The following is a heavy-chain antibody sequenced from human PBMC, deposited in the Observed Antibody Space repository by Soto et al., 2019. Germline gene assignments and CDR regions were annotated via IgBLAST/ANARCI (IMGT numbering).Heavy chain of an antibody. CDR2: ILSDGSQK. CDR1: GFTFSSYG. CDR3: AKRSLDTNRYGMDV. J-gene: IGHJ6*02. Sequence: QVQLVESGGGVVQPGRSLRLSCAAAGFTFSSYGMHWVRQAPGKGLEWVAIILSDGSQKYYADSVKGRFTISRDNSKNTLYLQKNSLSADDTAVYYCAKRSLDTNRYGMDVWGQGNTVTVS. D-gene: IGHD2-8*01. V-gene: IGHV3-30*18.